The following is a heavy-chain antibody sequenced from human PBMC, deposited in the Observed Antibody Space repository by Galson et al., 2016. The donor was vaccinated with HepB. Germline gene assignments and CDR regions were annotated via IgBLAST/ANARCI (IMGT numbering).Heavy chain of an antibody. D-gene: IGHD5-12*01. Sequence: SLRLSCAASAFTFSSYNMNWVRQAPGKGLEWVSFISSSSSYIYYVDSVKGRFTISRDDAKNALYLQMNSLRAEDTAVYYCARVSRGYSGYGSDFSLDYWGQGTLVTVSS. CDR2: ISSSSSYI. V-gene: IGHV3-21*01. J-gene: IGHJ4*02. CDR1: AFTFSSYN. CDR3: ARVSRGYSGYGSDFSLDY.